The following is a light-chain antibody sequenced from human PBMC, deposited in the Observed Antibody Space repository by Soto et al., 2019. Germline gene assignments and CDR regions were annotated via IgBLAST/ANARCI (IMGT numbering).Light chain of an antibody. J-gene: IGKJ1*01. CDR1: QGIGNY. Sequence: IQMTQSPSSLSASVGDRVTITCRASQGIGNYLAWYQQKPGKVPKLLIFAASTLQSGVPSRFSGSGSGTDFTLTISSLQPEDVATYYCQKYNSAPPPFGQGTKVEIK. V-gene: IGKV1-27*01. CDR3: QKYNSAPPP. CDR2: AAS.